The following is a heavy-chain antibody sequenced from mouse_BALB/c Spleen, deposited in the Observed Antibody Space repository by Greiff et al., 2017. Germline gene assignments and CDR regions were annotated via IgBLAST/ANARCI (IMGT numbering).Heavy chain of an antibody. J-gene: IGHJ2*01. CDR3: ARSGGSSSYFDD. CDR1: GYAFTNYL. D-gene: IGHD1-1*01. V-gene: IGHV1-54*01. CDR2: INPGSGGT. Sequence: VQLQQSGAELVRPGTSVKVSCTASGYAFTNYLVEWVKRRPGQGLEWIGVINPGSGGTNYNENFKGKATLTADKSSSTAYMQLSSLTSDDSAVYCCARSGGSSSYFDDWGQGTTLTVSS.